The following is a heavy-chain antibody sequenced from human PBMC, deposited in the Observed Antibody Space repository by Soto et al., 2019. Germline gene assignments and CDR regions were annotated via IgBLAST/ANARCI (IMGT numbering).Heavy chain of an antibody. CDR3: AKGGQQLVHYFQH. J-gene: IGHJ1*01. D-gene: IGHD6-13*01. CDR2: ISGSGGST. CDR1: GFTFSSYA. Sequence: EVQLLETGGGLVQPGGSLRLSCAASGFTFSSYAMSWVRQAPGKGLEWVSAISGSGGSTYYADSVKGWFTISRDNSKNTLYLQMNSLRAEDTAVYYCAKGGQQLVHYFQHWGQGTLVTVSS. V-gene: IGHV3-23*01.